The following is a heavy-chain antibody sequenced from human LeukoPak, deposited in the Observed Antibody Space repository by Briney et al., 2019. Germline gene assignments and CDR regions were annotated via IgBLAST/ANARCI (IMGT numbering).Heavy chain of an antibody. J-gene: IGHJ6*03. CDR3: TKDINSGIFYNTYMDV. CDR1: GFTFDDYA. V-gene: IGHV3-43D*03. Sequence: GGSLRLSCATSGFTFDDYAMHWVRQAPGKGLEWVSLISWDGGSAYYADSVKGRFTISRDNSKSSLYLQMNNLRPEDTALYYCTKDINSGIFYNTYMDVWGKGTPVTVSS. CDR2: ISWDGGSA. D-gene: IGHD3-10*01.